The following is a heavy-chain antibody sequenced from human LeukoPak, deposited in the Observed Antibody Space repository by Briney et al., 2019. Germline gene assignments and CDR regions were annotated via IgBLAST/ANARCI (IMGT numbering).Heavy chain of an antibody. CDR1: GGTFSSYA. Sequence: ASVKVSCKASGGTFSSYAISWVRQAPGQGLEWMGRIIPIFGTANYAQKLQGRVTKTTDTSTSTVYMDLRSLRSDDTAVYYCARDHVPRGDGYNYYEFWGQGTLVSVSS. CDR3: ARDHVPRGDGYNYYEF. CDR2: IIPIFGTA. J-gene: IGHJ4*02. D-gene: IGHD3-22*01. V-gene: IGHV1-69*05.